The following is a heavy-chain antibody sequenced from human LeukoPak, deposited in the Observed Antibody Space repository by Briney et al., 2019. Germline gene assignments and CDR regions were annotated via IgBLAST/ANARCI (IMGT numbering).Heavy chain of an antibody. J-gene: IGHJ4*02. D-gene: IGHD1-26*01. CDR2: INHSGST. CDR1: GGSFSGYY. Sequence: SETLSLTCAVYGGSFSGYYWSWIRQPPGKGLEWIGEINHSGSTNYNPSLKSRVTISVDTSKNQFSLKLSSVTAADTAVYYCARGEWELGYWGQGTLVTDSS. V-gene: IGHV4-34*01. CDR3: ARGEWELGY.